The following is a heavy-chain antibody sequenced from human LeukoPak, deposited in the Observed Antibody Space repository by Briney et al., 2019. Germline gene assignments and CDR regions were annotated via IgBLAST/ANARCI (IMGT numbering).Heavy chain of an antibody. D-gene: IGHD3-16*01. CDR2: ISYSGTT. Sequence: SETLSLTCIVPSGSIRSQHWSWIRQPLGKGLEWIGFISYSGTTYYNPSLESQVTISRDTSRNQFSLKLSSVTAADTVVYYCTRDRNGGDHYYMDVWGKGTTVTVSS. V-gene: IGHV4-59*11. CDR3: TRDRNGGDHYYMDV. J-gene: IGHJ6*03. CDR1: SGSIRSQH.